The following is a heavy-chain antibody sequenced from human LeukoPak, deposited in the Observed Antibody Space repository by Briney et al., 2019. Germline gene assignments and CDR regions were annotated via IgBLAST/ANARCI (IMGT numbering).Heavy chain of an antibody. CDR3: AREYCSGGSCPSDY. Sequence: GGSLRLSCAASGFTVSSNYMSWVRQAPGKGLEWVANIKQDGSETSYGDSVKDRFIISRDNAKNSLYLQMNSLRAEDTAVYYCAREYCSGGSCPSDYWGQGTLVTVSS. CDR2: IKQDGSET. CDR1: GFTVSSNY. V-gene: IGHV3-7*01. J-gene: IGHJ4*02. D-gene: IGHD2-15*01.